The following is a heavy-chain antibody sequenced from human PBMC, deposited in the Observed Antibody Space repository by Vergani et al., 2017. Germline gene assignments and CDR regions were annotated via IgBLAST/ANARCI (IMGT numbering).Heavy chain of an antibody. Sequence: QVQLQESGPGLVKPSETLSLTCAVSGSSISSGYYWGWIRQPPGKGLEWIGEINHSGSTNYNPSLKSRVTMSVDTSKNQFSLKLSSVTAADTAVYYCAREGVDRRSYTSTRYKGWYDPWSRGTLVTVS. CDR3: AREGVDRRSYTSTRYKGWYDP. J-gene: IGHJ5*02. V-gene: IGHV4-38-2*02. CDR2: INHSGST. D-gene: IGHD6-13*01. CDR1: GSSISSGYY.